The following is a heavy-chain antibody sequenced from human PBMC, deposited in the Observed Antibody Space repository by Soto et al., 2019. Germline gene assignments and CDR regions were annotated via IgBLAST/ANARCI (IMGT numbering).Heavy chain of an antibody. V-gene: IGHV4-34*01. CDR3: ARWGIVVVPAAKRRGDY. CDR2: INHSGST. Sequence: SETLSLTCAVYGGSFSGYYWSWIRQPPGKGLEWIGEINHSGSTNYNPSLKSRVTISVDTSKNQFSLKLSSVTAADTAVYYCARWGIVVVPAAKRRGDYWGQGALVTVSS. J-gene: IGHJ4*02. CDR1: GGSFSGYY. D-gene: IGHD2-2*01.